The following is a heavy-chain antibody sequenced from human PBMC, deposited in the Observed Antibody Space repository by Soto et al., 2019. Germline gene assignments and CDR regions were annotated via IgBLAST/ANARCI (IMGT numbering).Heavy chain of an antibody. V-gene: IGHV4-31*03. CDR1: GGSISSGGYY. CDR2: IYYSGST. CDR3: ARGYSSGYTDY. Sequence: QVQLQESGPGLVKPSQTLSLTCTVSGGSISSGGYYWSWIRQHPGKGLEWIGYIYYSGSTYYNPSRESXXTXAXXTSKNQFALRLSSVTAADTAVYFCARGYSSGYTDYWGQGTLVTVSS. J-gene: IGHJ4*02. D-gene: IGHD5-18*01.